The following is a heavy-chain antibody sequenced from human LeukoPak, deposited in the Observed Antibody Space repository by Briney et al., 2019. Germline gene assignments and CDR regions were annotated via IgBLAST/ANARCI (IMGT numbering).Heavy chain of an antibody. V-gene: IGHV4-34*01. D-gene: IGHD5-12*01. CDR1: GGSFSGYY. J-gene: IGHJ4*02. Sequence: SETLSLTCAVYGGSFSGYYWSWIRQPPGKGLEWIGEINHSGSTNYNPSLKSRVTISVDTSKNQFSLKLSSVTAADTAVYYCARQYPPIGYRAWYHDYHFDYWGQGTLVTVSS. CDR3: ARQYPPIGYRAWYHDYHFDY. CDR2: INHSGST.